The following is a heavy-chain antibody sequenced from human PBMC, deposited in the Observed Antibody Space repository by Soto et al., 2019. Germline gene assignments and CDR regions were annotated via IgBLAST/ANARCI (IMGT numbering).Heavy chain of an antibody. CDR1: GFTFSNAW. CDR3: TTAEYNWNYDYFDY. D-gene: IGHD1-7*01. J-gene: IGHJ4*02. Sequence: GGSLRLSCAASGFTFSNAWMSWVRQAPGKGLEWVGRIKSKTDGGKTDYAAPVKGRFTISRDDSKNTLYLQMNSLKTEDTAVYYCTTAEYNWNYDYFDYWGQGTLVTVSS. V-gene: IGHV3-15*01. CDR2: IKSKTDGGKT.